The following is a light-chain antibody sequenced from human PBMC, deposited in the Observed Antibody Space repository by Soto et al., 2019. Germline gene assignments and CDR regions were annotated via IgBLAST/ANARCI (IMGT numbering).Light chain of an antibody. CDR1: QDVTNS. CDR3: QQYIRRPLS. Sequence: EILMTQSPATLSLSPGEGVTLSCRAAQDVTNSVAWYQQKSGQAPRLLIYDASARASGVSARFSGSGSGTAFTLTISGLQAEDFAVYFCQQYIRRPLSFGQGTRLEIK. J-gene: IGKJ5*01. CDR2: DAS. V-gene: IGKV3-15*01.